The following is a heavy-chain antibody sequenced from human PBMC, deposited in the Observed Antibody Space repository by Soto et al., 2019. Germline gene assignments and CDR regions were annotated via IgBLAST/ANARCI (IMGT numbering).Heavy chain of an antibody. CDR2: IIPIFGTA. V-gene: IGHV1-69*13. D-gene: IGHD3-10*01. J-gene: IGHJ4*02. CDR1: GGTFSSYA. CDR3: ATWYYYGSGSSTGYFDY. Sequence: GASVKVSCKASGGTFSSYAISWARQAPGQGLEWMGGIIPIFGTANYAQKFQGRVTITADESTSTAYMELSSLRSEDTAVYYCATWYYYGSGSSTGYFDYWGQGALVTVSS.